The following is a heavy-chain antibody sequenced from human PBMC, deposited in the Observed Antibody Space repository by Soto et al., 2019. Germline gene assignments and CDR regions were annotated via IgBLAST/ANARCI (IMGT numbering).Heavy chain of an antibody. CDR1: GGSVSSGSYY. D-gene: IGHD2-8*01. CDR3: ARDTDCTNGVCHAFDI. CDR2: IYYSGST. J-gene: IGHJ3*02. Sequence: SETLSLTCTVSGGSVSSGSYYWSWIRQPPGKGLEWIGYIYYSGSTNYNPSLKSRVTISVDTSKNQFSLKLSSVTAADTAVYYCARDTDCTNGVCHAFDIWGQGTMVTVSS. V-gene: IGHV4-61*01.